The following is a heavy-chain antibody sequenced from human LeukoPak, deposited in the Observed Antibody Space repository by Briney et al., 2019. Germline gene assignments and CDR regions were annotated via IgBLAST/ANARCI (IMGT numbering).Heavy chain of an antibody. V-gene: IGHV4-39*01. CDR1: GDSIKSDSYY. Sequence: SETLSLTCTVSGDSIKSDSYYRGWIRQPPGKGLEWIGTIYYSGSTYYNPSLKSRVTISVDTSKNQFSVKLSSVTAADTALYYCARHKEDFHDSSGPNFWYFDLWGRGTLVTVSS. D-gene: IGHD3-22*01. CDR2: IYYSGST. CDR3: ARHKEDFHDSSGPNFWYFDL. J-gene: IGHJ2*01.